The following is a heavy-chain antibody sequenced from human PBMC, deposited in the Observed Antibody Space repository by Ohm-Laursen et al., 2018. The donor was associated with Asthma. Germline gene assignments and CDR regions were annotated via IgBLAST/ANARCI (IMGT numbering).Heavy chain of an antibody. CDR1: GFTFSSYA. J-gene: IGHJ4*02. Sequence: SLRLSCAASGFTFSSYALQWVRQAPGKGLDWVAAISYDGSNKYYADSVRGRFTISRDNSKNTLYLQMNSLRAEDTALYYCARDSGWNALDYWGQGTLVSVSS. CDR2: ISYDGSNK. CDR3: ARDSGWNALDY. D-gene: IGHD1-1*01. V-gene: IGHV3-30-3*01.